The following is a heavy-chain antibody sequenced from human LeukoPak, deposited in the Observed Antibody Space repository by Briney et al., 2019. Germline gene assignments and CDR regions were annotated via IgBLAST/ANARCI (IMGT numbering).Heavy chain of an antibody. CDR1: EYAFTSSY. Sequence: ASVKVSCKAAEYAFTSSYMYWVRQAPGQGLEWMGMINPRGGSTTYAQKFRGRVTMTSDTSTRTVYMELSSLTSEDTAVYYCAEGGLDWFDPWGQGTLVTVSS. CDR3: AEGGLDWFDP. CDR2: INPRGGST. J-gene: IGHJ5*02. D-gene: IGHD3/OR15-3a*01. V-gene: IGHV1-46*01.